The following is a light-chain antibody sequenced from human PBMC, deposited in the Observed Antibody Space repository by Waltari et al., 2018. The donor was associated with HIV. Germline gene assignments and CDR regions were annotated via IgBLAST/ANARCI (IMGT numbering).Light chain of an antibody. V-gene: IGLV8-61*01. CDR1: SGAVSPSYY. Sequence: TQQPSLSVFPGEKITITFGLPSGAVSPSYYPSWYQLAPGQPPRCLLYNPNMRPSGVPDRFVGSILGNKAALTVTGAQAEDDSVYYCVLYVRSGRVFGGGTTLTVL. J-gene: IGLJ3*02. CDR2: NPN. CDR3: VLYVRSGRV.